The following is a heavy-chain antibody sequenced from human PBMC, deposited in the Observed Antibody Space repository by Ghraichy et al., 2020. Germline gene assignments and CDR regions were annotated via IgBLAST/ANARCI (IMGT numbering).Heavy chain of an antibody. CDR1: GFTFSSYA. Sequence: GGSLRLSCAASGFTFSSYAMSWVRQAPGKGLEWVSAISGSGGSTYYADSVKGRFTISRDNSKNTLYLQMNSLRAEDTAVYYCAKERLPIAVAGQDFDYWGQGTLVTVSS. J-gene: IGHJ4*02. V-gene: IGHV3-23*01. CDR2: ISGSGGST. D-gene: IGHD6-19*01. CDR3: AKERLPIAVAGQDFDY.